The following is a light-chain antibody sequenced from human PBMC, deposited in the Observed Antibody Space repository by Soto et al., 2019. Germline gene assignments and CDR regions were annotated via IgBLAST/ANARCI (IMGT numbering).Light chain of an antibody. Sequence: DIQMTQSPSSLPASVGDSVTITCRASQTVDKYFNGYQHKIGQARKLLMYGASSLPKGVPARFRGSGAGTYVTLAISNLQREDCGTDYCQQSYTTPVTFGRGTTVEIK. V-gene: IGKV1-39*01. CDR3: QQSYTTPVT. CDR1: QTVDKY. CDR2: GAS. J-gene: IGKJ4*02.